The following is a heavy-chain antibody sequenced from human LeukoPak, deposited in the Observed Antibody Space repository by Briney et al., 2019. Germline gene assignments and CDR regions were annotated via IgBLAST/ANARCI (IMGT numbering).Heavy chain of an antibody. Sequence: PSETLSLTCTVSGGSISGSTDHWGWIRQPPGKGLEWIGIVYPSGATYYNPSLKSRVTISVDTSKNQFSLRLSSVTATDTAVYFCARQNSSGLDSWGQGTLVTVS. CDR3: ARQNSSGLDS. V-gene: IGHV4-39*01. J-gene: IGHJ4*02. CDR1: GGSISGSTDH. CDR2: VYPSGAT. D-gene: IGHD3-22*01.